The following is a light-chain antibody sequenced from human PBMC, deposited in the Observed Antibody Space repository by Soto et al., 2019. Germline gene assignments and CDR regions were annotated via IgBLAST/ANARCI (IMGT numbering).Light chain of an antibody. Sequence: QSALTQPASVSGSPGQSITISCTGTNGDVGSYDLVSWYQQYPGKAPKLIIYEVNKRPSGVSNRFSGAKSGNTASLTISGLQTEDEADYDCCSYAGGNTLIFGGGTKLNVL. V-gene: IGLV2-23*02. CDR3: CSYAGGNTLI. CDR1: NGDVGSYDL. J-gene: IGLJ2*01. CDR2: EVN.